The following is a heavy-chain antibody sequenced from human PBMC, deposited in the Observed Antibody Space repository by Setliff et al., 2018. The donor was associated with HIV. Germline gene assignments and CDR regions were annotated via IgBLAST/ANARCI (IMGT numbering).Heavy chain of an antibody. V-gene: IGHV3-20*04. CDR1: GFTFDDYG. J-gene: IGHJ4*02. CDR2: INWNGGST. D-gene: IGHD4-17*01. CDR3: ARGSGAYFFHYFDH. Sequence: PGGSLRLSCAASGFTFDDYGMSWVRQPPGKGLEWVSGINWNGGSTGYADSVKGRFTIARDNSKNTLYLQMNSLKVEDTAVYYCARGSGAYFFHYFDHWGQGTLVTVSS.